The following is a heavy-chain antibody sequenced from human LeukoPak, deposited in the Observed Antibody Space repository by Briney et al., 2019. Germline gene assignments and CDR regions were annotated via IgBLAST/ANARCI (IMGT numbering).Heavy chain of an antibody. CDR2: IYSGGNT. V-gene: IGHV3-53*01. CDR1: GFTVSSNY. J-gene: IGHJ4*02. CDR3: ARGRGYCSGGSCYSLLAFDY. Sequence: GGSLRLSCAASGFTVSSNYMIWVRQAPGKGVEWVSVIYSGGNTYYADSVKGRFTISRDNSKNTLYLQMNSLRAEDTAVYYCARGRGYCSGGSCYSLLAFDYWGQRTLVTVSS. D-gene: IGHD2-15*01.